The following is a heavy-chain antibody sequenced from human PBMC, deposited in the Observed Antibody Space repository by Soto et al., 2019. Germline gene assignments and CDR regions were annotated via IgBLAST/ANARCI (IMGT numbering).Heavy chain of an antibody. CDR1: GFTFSNAW. Sequence: ESGGGLVKPGGSLRLSCAASGFTFSNAWMSWVRQAPGKGLEWVGRIKSKTDGGTTDYAAPVKGRFTISRDDSKNTLYLQMNSLKTEDTAVYYCTSSHDIVVVVAATSVNFDYWGQGTLVTVSS. J-gene: IGHJ4*02. CDR2: IKSKTDGGTT. D-gene: IGHD2-15*01. V-gene: IGHV3-15*01. CDR3: TSSHDIVVVVAATSVNFDY.